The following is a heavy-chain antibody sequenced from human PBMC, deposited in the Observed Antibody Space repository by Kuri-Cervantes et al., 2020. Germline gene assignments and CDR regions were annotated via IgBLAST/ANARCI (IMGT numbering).Heavy chain of an antibody. CDR2: INPSGGST. J-gene: IGHJ4*02. V-gene: IGHV1-46*01. Sequence: ASVKVSCRASGYTFTSYYMHWVRQAPGQGLEWMGIINPSGGSTSYAQKFQGRVTMTRDTSISTAYMELSRLRSDDTAVYYCARDRGVIPLIDYWGQGTLVTVSS. CDR3: ARDRGVIPLIDY. CDR1: GYTFTSYY. D-gene: IGHD3-10*01.